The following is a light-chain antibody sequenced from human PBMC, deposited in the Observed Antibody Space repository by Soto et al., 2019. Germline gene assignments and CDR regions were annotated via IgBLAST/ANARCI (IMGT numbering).Light chain of an antibody. CDR2: DVN. CDR3: SSYKSSSTLPYV. J-gene: IGLJ1*01. Sequence: QSALTQPASVSGSPGQSITISCTGTSSDVGGYNLVSWYQQYPDKAPKLMIFDVNTRPSGVSNRFSGSKSGNTASLTISGLQAEDEADYYCSSYKSSSTLPYVFGTGPKLTV. CDR1: SSDVGGYNL. V-gene: IGLV2-14*01.